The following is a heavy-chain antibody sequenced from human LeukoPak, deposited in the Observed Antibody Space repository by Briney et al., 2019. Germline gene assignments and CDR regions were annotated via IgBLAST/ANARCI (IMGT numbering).Heavy chain of an antibody. J-gene: IGHJ5*02. Sequence: SETLSLTCAVYGGSFSGYYWSWIRQPPGKGLEWIGEINHSGSTNYNPSLKSRVTISVDTSKNQLSLKLSSVTAADTAVYYCARGVTMIRGNWFDPWGQGTLVTVSS. CDR2: INHSGST. CDR3: ARGVTMIRGNWFDP. CDR1: GGSFSGYY. V-gene: IGHV4-34*01. D-gene: IGHD3-10*01.